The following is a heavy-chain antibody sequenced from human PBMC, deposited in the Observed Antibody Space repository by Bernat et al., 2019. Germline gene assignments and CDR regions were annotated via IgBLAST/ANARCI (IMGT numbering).Heavy chain of an antibody. CDR1: GGSISSGGYY. CDR2: IYYSGST. D-gene: IGHD5-12*01. Sequence: QVQLQESGSGLVKPSQTLSLTCTVSGGSISSGGYYWSWIRQHPGKGLEWIGYIYYSGSTYYNPSLKSRVTISVDTYKNQFAPELSAVTGGDTAVYYCARESGYDFKFDPWGQGTLVTVSS. CDR3: ARESGYDFKFDP. V-gene: IGHV4-31*03. J-gene: IGHJ5*01.